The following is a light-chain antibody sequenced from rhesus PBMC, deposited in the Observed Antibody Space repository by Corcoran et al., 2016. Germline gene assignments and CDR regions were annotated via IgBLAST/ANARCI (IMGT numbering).Light chain of an antibody. CDR1: QGINNY. Sequence: DIQMTQSPSSLSASVGDRVTITCRASQGINNYLSWYQQKPGKGPKLLIYDASTLQSGVPSRFSGSGSGTDFTLTISSLKPEDFVSYDCLQYKSDPLTFGGGTKVEIK. V-gene: IGKV1-43*02. CDR2: DAS. J-gene: IGKJ4*01. CDR3: LQYKSDPLT.